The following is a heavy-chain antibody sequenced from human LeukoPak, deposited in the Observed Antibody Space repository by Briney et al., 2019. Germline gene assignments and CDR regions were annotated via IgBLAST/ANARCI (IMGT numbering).Heavy chain of an antibody. CDR1: GFTLSNYG. CDR2: IWYDGSDK. D-gene: IGHD3-22*01. CDR3: AKPYYYEKDAFDI. V-gene: IGHV3-33*06. J-gene: IGHJ3*02. Sequence: PGRSLRLSCAASGFTLSNYGMHWVRQAPGKGLEWVAVIWYDGSDKYYADSVKGRFTISRDNSKNTLYLQMNSLRAEDTAVYYCAKPYYYEKDAFDIWGQGTMVTVSS.